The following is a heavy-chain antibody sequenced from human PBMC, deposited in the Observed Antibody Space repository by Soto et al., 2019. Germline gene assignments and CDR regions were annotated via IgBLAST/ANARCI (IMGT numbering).Heavy chain of an antibody. D-gene: IGHD7-27*01. CDR2: IWYDGSNK. CDR1: GFTFSSYG. CDR3: ARDLLITGDPGGYFDY. V-gene: IGHV3-33*01. Sequence: GGSLRLSCAASGFTFSSYGMHWVRQAPGKGLEWVAVIWYDGSNKYYADSVKGRFTISRDNSKNTLYLQMNSLRAEDTAVYYCARDLLITGDPGGYFDYWGQGTLVTVSS. J-gene: IGHJ4*02.